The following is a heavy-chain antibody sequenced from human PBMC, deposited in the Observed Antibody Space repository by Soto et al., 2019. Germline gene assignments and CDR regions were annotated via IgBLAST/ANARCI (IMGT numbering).Heavy chain of an antibody. J-gene: IGHJ6*02. CDR3: AKDRRGRGIAARPSHYYYYGMDV. Sequence: GGSLRLSCAASGFTFSSYAMSWVRQAPGKGLEWVSAISGSGGSTYYADSVKGRFTISRDNSKNTLYLQMNSLRAEDTAVYYCAKDRRGRGIAARPSHYYYYGMDVWGQGTTVTVSS. V-gene: IGHV3-23*01. D-gene: IGHD6-6*01. CDR1: GFTFSSYA. CDR2: ISGSGGST.